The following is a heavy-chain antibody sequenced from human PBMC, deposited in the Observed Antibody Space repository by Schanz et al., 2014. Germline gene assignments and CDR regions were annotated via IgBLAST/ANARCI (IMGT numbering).Heavy chain of an antibody. CDR1: GFNFGSHG. D-gene: IGHD2-8*02. Sequence: QVQLVESGGGVVQPGRSLRLSCAASGFNFGSHGMHWVRQAPGKGLEWVSAMNESHSTIYYADSVKGRFTISRDNFKGALYLQMSSLRAEDTAVYYCAKSLESCPGGRCSRGYFDYWGQGTLVTVSS. CDR2: MNESHSTI. CDR3: AKSLESCPGGRCSRGYFDY. J-gene: IGHJ4*02. V-gene: IGHV3-NL1*01.